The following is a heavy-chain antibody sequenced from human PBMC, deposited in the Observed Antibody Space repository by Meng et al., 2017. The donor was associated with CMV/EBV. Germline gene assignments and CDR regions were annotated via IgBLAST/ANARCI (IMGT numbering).Heavy chain of an antibody. CDR3: ARETIFGVVIISDWFDP. Sequence: SQTLSLTCAISGDSVSSNSAAWNWIRQSPSRGLEWLGRTYYRSKWYNDYAVSVKSRITINPDTSKNQFSLQLNSVTPEDTAVYYCARETIFGVVIISDWFDPWGQGTLVTVSS. D-gene: IGHD3-3*01. CDR1: GDSVSSNSAA. CDR2: TYYRSKWYN. J-gene: IGHJ5*02. V-gene: IGHV6-1*01.